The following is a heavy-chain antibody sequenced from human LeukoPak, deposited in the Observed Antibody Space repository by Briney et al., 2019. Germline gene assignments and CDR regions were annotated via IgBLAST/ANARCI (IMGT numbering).Heavy chain of an antibody. CDR3: ARDNNGDY. Sequence: GGSLRLSCAASGFTFCNYAMHWVRQAPGRGLQWVAVISYDGSDINCADSVKGRFTISRDNSKSTLYLQLNSLRVEDTAVYYCARDNNGDYWGQGTLVTVSS. CDR2: ISYDGSDI. D-gene: IGHD2-8*01. V-gene: IGHV3-30*04. CDR1: GFTFCNYA. J-gene: IGHJ4*02.